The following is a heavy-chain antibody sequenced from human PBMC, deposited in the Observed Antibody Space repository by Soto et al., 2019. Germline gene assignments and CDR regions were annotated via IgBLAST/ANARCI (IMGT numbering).Heavy chain of an antibody. J-gene: IGHJ6*02. Sequence: PGGSLRLSCAASGFTFSTYGMHWVRQAPGKRLERVAVISYDGSNKYYADSVKGQFTISRDNSKNTLYLQMNSLRAEDTAVYYCAKYLGYYDSSGSRPYYYGMDVWGQGTTVTVSS. CDR1: GFTFSTYG. CDR2: ISYDGSNK. V-gene: IGHV3-30*18. D-gene: IGHD3-22*01. CDR3: AKYLGYYDSSGSRPYYYGMDV.